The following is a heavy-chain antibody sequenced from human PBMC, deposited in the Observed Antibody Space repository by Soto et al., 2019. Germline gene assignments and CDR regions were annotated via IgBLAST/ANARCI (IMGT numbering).Heavy chain of an antibody. CDR1: GYTFTIYY. CDR3: ARDNRYRADYYYGMDV. D-gene: IGHD1-26*01. CDR2: INPSGGST. Sequence: ASVKVSCRASGYTFTIYYMHWVRQAPGQGLEWMGIINPSGGSTSYAQKFQGRVTMTRDTSTSTVYMELSSLRSEDTAEYYCARDNRYRADYYYGMDVCGQGTTVTVSS. V-gene: IGHV1-46*01. J-gene: IGHJ6*02.